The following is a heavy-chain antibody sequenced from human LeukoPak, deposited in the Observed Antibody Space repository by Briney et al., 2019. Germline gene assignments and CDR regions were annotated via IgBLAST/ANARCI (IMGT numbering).Heavy chain of an antibody. V-gene: IGHV4-4*02. CDR3: ARRDYYDSTGYFDY. J-gene: IGHJ4*02. CDR1: GGSIGGSNW. D-gene: IGHD3-22*01. Sequence: SGTLSLTCAVSGGSIGGSNWWSWVRQPPGKGLEWIGEIFHSGSTNYSPSLKSRVTVSIDKSKNQFSLKVNSVTAADTAVYYCARRDYYDSTGYFDYWGQGTLVTVSS. CDR2: IFHSGST.